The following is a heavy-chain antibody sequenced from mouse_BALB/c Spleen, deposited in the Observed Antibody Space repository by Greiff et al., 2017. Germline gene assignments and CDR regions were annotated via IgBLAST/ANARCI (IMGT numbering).Heavy chain of an antibody. CDR2: IDPANGNT. CDR1: GFNIKDTY. J-gene: IGHJ3*01. Sequence: VQLKQSGAELVKPGASVKLSCTASGFNIKDTYMHWVKQRPEQGLEWIGRIDPANGNTKYDPKFQGKATITADTSSNTAYLQLSSLTSEDTAVYYGARSDWFAYWGQGTLVTVSA. V-gene: IGHV14-3*02. CDR3: ARSDWFAY.